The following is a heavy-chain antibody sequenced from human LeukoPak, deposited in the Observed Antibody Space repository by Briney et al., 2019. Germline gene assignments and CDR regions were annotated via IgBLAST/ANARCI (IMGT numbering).Heavy chain of an antibody. CDR3: ATNYYDSSGYLPINNWFDP. CDR1: GGTFSSYA. CDR2: IIPIFGTA. D-gene: IGHD3-22*01. V-gene: IGHV1-69*06. Sequence: GSSVKVSCKASGGTFSSYAISWVRQAPGQGLEWMGGIIPIFGTANYAQKFQGRVTITADKSTSTAYMELSSLRSEDTAVYYCATNYYDSSGYLPINNWFDPWGQGTLVTVSS. J-gene: IGHJ5*02.